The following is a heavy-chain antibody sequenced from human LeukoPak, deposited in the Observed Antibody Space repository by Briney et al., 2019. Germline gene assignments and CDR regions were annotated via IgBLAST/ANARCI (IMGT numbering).Heavy chain of an antibody. D-gene: IGHD6-19*01. Sequence: SETLSLTCTVSGGSISSSSYYWGWIRQPPGKGLEWIGSIYYSGSTYYNPSLKSRVTISVDTSKNQFSLKLSSVTAADTAVYYCARHSAAVAGGEIDYWGQGTLVTVSS. CDR3: ARHSAAVAGGEIDY. CDR1: GGSISSSSYY. J-gene: IGHJ4*02. CDR2: IYYSGST. V-gene: IGHV4-39*01.